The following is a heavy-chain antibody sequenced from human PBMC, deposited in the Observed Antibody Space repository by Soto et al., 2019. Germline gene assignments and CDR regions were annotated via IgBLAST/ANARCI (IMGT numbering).Heavy chain of an antibody. Sequence: EVQLVESGGGLVQPGGSLRLSCAASGFTFSSYAIHWVRQAPGKGLEFVSAISPDGGNTYYANSVKGRFTISRDNSKSTLYLQMGSLRAEDLAIYYCARGQTWAHFDYWGQGILVTVSS. CDR2: ISPDGGNT. V-gene: IGHV3-64*01. CDR1: GFTFSSYA. J-gene: IGHJ4*02. CDR3: ARGQTWAHFDY. D-gene: IGHD1-26*01.